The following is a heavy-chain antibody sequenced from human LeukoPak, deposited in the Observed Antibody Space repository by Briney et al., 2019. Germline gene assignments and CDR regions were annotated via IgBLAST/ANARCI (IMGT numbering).Heavy chain of an antibody. Sequence: GRSLRLSCAASGFTFSSYGMHWVRQAPGKGLEWVAVISYDGSNKYYADSVKGRFTISRDNSKNTLYLQMNSLRAEDTAVYYCARDLYDSSGYYYGSDYWGQGTLVTVSS. CDR1: GFTFSSYG. V-gene: IGHV3-30*19. D-gene: IGHD3-22*01. CDR2: ISYDGSNK. J-gene: IGHJ4*02. CDR3: ARDLYDSSGYYYGSDY.